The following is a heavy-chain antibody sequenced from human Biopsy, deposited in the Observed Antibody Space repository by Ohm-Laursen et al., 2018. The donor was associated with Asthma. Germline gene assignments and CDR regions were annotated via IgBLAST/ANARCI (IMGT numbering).Heavy chain of an antibody. CDR1: GDSITSGGWC. V-gene: IGHV4-31*03. CDR3: ARIPRRSGSYFVDY. D-gene: IGHD3-22*01. CDR2: ILHSGTS. Sequence: TLSLACTVSGDSITSGGWCWNWIRQHPGKVLEWIGYILHSGTSYFNPSLKSRVSFSRDTSKNQFSLRLSSVTAADTAMYYCARIPRRSGSYFVDYWGQGTLVTVSS. J-gene: IGHJ4*02.